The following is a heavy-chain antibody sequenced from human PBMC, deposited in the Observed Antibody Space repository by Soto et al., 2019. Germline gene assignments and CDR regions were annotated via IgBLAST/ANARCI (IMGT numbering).Heavy chain of an antibody. CDR3: ANIFKMEYYYDSGGLSSLDY. CDR1: GFTFSSYA. CDR2: ISGSGGST. V-gene: IGHV3-23*01. J-gene: IGHJ4*02. D-gene: IGHD3-22*01. Sequence: GGSLRLSCAASGFTFSSYAMSWVRQAPGKGLEWVSAISGSGGSTYYADSVKGRFTISRDNSKNTLYLQMNSLRAEDTAVYSCANIFKMEYYYDSGGLSSLDYWGQGTLVTVSS.